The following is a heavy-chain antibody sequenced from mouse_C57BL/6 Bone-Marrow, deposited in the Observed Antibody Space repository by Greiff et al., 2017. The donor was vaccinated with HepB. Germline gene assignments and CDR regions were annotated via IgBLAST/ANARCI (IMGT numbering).Heavy chain of an antibody. CDR1: GFSLSSYG. V-gene: IGHV2-2*01. D-gene: IGHD2-3*01. CDR2: IWSGGST. J-gene: IGHJ4*01. CDR3: ARNPPDGYLYYYAMDY. Sequence: VKLMVSGPGLVQLSQSLSITCPVSGFSLSSYGVHWVRQSPGKGLEWLGVIWSGGSTDYNAAFISRLSISKDNSKSQVFFKMNSLQADDTAIYYCARNPPDGYLYYYAMDYWGQGTSVTVSS.